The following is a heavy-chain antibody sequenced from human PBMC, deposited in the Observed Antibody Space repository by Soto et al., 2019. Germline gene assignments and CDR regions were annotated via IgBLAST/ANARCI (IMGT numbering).Heavy chain of an antibody. Sequence: PSETLSLTCTVSGGSITNSYWNWLRQPPGKGLEWIGCIYYTGSTNLNPSLKSRVSMSVDTSKNQFSLNLNSVTAADTAIYYCEKDMTTIHSNWFDPWGLGTLVTVSS. CDR1: GGSITNSY. V-gene: IGHV4-59*01. CDR3: EKDMTTIHSNWFDP. D-gene: IGHD4-17*01. CDR2: IYYTGST. J-gene: IGHJ5*02.